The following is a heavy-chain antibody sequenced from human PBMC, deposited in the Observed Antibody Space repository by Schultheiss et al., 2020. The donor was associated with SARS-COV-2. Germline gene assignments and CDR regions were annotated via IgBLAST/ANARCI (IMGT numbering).Heavy chain of an antibody. Sequence: GGSLRLSCEASGFTFSRQGIHWVRQAPGKGLEWVTIIWHDGSQKYYADSVKGRFIISRDNSKNTQYLQMNSLRTEDTAVYYCARGTTSRSDDSWGQGTLVTVSS. J-gene: IGHJ4*02. V-gene: IGHV3-30*02. CDR2: IWHDGSQK. D-gene: IGHD2/OR15-2a*01. CDR1: GFTFSRQG. CDR3: ARGTTSRSDDS.